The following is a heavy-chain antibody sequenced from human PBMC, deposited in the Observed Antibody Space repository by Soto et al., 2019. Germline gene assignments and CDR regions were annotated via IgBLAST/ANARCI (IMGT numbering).Heavy chain of an antibody. Sequence: EVQLLESGGGLVQPGGSLRLSCTASGFSFSSYVLNWVRQAPGKGLEWVASISGSGGNTYYADSVKGRFTISRDNSKNTLYLELDGLRAEDTAVYFCARPSITSRGTYWGQGNLVTVSS. CDR3: ARPSITSRGTY. CDR1: GFSFSSYV. V-gene: IGHV3-23*01. CDR2: ISGSGGNT. J-gene: IGHJ4*02. D-gene: IGHD1-26*01.